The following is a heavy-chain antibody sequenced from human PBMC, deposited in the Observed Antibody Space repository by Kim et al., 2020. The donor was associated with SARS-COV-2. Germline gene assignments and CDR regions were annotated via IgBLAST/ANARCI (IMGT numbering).Heavy chain of an antibody. Sequence: DSVEGRFTIARDNSKNTLYLQMSSRRAEETTIYYCAKDCTGNICEQGLDYWGQGTVVTVCS. J-gene: IGHJ4*02. D-gene: IGHD2-8*02. V-gene: IGHV3-23*01. CDR3: AKDCTGNICEQGLDY.